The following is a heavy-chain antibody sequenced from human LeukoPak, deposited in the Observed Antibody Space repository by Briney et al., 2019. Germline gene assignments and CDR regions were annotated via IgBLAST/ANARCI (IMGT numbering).Heavy chain of an antibody. J-gene: IGHJ4*02. V-gene: IGHV4-4*07. D-gene: IGHD3-9*01. Sequence: SETLSLTCTVSGGSISSYYWSWIRQPAGKGLEWIGRIYTSGSTNYNPSLKSRVTISVDTSKNQFSLKLSSVTAADTAVYYCARGEILTSYSTYYFDYWGQGTLVTVSS. CDR1: GGSISSYY. CDR3: ARGEILTSYSTYYFDY. CDR2: IYTSGST.